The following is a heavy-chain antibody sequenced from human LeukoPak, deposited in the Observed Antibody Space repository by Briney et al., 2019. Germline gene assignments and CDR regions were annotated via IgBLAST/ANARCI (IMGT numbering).Heavy chain of an antibody. CDR3: ARRRRTKPAYFDY. Sequence: SETLSLTCAVYGGSFSGYYWSWIRQPPGKGLEWIGEINHSGSTNYNPSLKSRVTISVDTSKNQFSLKLSSVTAADTAVYYCARRRRTKPAYFDYWGQGTLVTVSS. CDR1: GGSFSGYY. CDR2: INHSGST. J-gene: IGHJ4*02. V-gene: IGHV4-34*01.